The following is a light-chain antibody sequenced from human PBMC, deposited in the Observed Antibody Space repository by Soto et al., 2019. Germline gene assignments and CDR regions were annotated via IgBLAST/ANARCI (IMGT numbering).Light chain of an antibody. V-gene: IGLV2-14*01. Sequence: QSALTQPASVSGSPGQSITISCTGTGSDIGSYNFVSWYQHHPGKAPQLMIYEVTHRPSGVSDRFSGSKSDNTASLSISGLQAEDEADYSCYSYTSSSTYVFGTGTKVTVL. CDR3: YSYTSSSTYV. CDR1: GSDIGSYNF. J-gene: IGLJ1*01. CDR2: EVT.